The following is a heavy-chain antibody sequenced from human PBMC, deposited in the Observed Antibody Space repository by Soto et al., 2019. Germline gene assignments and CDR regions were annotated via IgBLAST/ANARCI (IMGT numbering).Heavy chain of an antibody. CDR3: ARDLGLYCSSTSCYYGMDV. CDR2: IIPIFGTA. D-gene: IGHD2-2*01. J-gene: IGHJ6*02. V-gene: IGHV1-69*06. CDR1: GGTFSSYA. Sequence: SVKVSCKASGGTFSSYAISWVQQAPGQGLEWMGGIIPIFGTANYAQKFQGRVTITADKSTSTAYMELSSLRSEDTVVYYCARDLGLYCSSTSCYYGMDVWGQGXTVTVYS.